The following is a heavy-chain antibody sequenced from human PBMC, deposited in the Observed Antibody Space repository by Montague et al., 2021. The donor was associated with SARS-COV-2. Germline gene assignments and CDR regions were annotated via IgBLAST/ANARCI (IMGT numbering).Heavy chain of an antibody. D-gene: IGHD2-21*02. Sequence: SETLSLTCTVSGGSVSGFYWSWIRQPPGKELERIAYIFYSGNNNVNPSLKGRVTISVDKSKNHFSLNLSSVTAADTAVYYCARRVLCGADCYPRGFFDLWGEGTMVTVSS. V-gene: IGHV4-59*02. CDR2: IFYSGNN. CDR3: ARRVLCGADCYPRGFFDL. CDR1: GGSVSGFY. J-gene: IGHJ3*01.